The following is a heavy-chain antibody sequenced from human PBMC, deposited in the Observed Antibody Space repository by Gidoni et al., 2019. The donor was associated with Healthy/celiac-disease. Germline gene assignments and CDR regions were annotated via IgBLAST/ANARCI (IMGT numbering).Heavy chain of an antibody. CDR3: ARDLGPYGSGSYHLDY. D-gene: IGHD3-10*01. CDR2: IWYDGSNK. CDR1: GFTFSSYG. Sequence: QVQLVESGGGVVQPGRSLRLSCAASGFTFSSYGMHWVRQAPGKGLEWVAVIWYDGSNKYYADSVKGRFTISRDNSKNTLYLQMNSLRAEDTAVYYCARDLGPYGSGSYHLDYWGQGTLVTVSS. J-gene: IGHJ4*02. V-gene: IGHV3-33*01.